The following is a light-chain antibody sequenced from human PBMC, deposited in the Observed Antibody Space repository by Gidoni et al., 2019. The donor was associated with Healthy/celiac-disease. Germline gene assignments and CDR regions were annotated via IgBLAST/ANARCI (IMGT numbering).Light chain of an antibody. J-gene: IGKJ1*01. CDR3: QQYNNWPPT. V-gene: IGKV3-15*01. Sequence: EIVMTQSPATLSVSPRERATLSCRASQSVSSNLPWYQQKPGQAPRLLIYGASSRATGIPARFSGSGSGTTFTLPISSLLSEDFAVYYCQQYNNWPPTFXQXTKVEIK. CDR1: QSVSSN. CDR2: GAS.